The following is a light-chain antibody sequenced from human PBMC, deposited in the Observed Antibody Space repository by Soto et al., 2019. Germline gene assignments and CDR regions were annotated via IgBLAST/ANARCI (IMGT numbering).Light chain of an antibody. Sequence: QSALTQPASVSGSPGQSITISCTGTSSDVGGYNYVSWYQQHPGKAPKLMIYEVSYRPSGVSNRFSASKSGNTASLTISGLQAGDEADYYCSSYTSSNNRVFGGGTKLTVL. CDR2: EVS. V-gene: IGLV2-14*01. CDR1: SSDVGGYNY. CDR3: SSYTSSNNRV. J-gene: IGLJ3*02.